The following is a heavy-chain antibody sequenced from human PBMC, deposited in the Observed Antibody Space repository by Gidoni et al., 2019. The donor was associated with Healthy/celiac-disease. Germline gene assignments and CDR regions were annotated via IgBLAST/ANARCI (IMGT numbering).Heavy chain of an antibody. J-gene: IGHJ4*02. CDR2: ISSSSSSI. Sequence: EVQLLESGGGLVKPGGSLRLAGASSGFTFSSYSMNWVRQAPGKGLEWVSSISSSSSSIYYADSVKGRFTISRDNAKNSLYLQMNSLRAEDTAVYYCARADKMTTVTPGGYWGQGTLVTVSS. D-gene: IGHD4-17*01. CDR1: GFTFSSYS. CDR3: ARADKMTTVTPGGY. V-gene: IGHV3-21*01.